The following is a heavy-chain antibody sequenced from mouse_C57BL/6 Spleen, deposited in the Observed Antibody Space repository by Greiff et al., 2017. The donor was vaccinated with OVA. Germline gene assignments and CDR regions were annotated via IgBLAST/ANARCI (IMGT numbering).Heavy chain of an antibody. Sequence: EVKLVESGGGLVKPGGSLKLSCAASGFTFSSYAMSWVRQTPEKRLEWVATISDGGSYTYYPDNVKGRFTISRDNAKNNLYLQMSHLKSEDTAMYYCARGGVTGNFDYWGQGTTLTVSS. J-gene: IGHJ2*01. CDR2: ISDGGSYT. D-gene: IGHD4-1*01. CDR3: ARGGVTGNFDY. CDR1: GFTFSSYA. V-gene: IGHV5-4*03.